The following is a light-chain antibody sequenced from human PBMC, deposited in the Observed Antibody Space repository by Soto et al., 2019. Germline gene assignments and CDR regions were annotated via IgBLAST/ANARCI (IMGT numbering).Light chain of an antibody. CDR3: QQYNSYSRT. J-gene: IGKJ1*01. V-gene: IGKV1-5*03. CDR2: EAP. Sequence: DIQMTQSPSTLSASVGDRVTITCRASQNINTWLAWYQQKPGKAPKLLIYEAPNLQSGVPSRFSGSGSGTEFTLTISSLQPDDFATYYCQQYNSYSRTFGQGTRVEIK. CDR1: QNINTW.